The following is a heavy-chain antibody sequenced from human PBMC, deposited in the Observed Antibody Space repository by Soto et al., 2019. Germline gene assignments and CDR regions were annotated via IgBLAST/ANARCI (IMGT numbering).Heavy chain of an antibody. CDR1: GYTLTELS. D-gene: IGHD4-17*01. V-gene: IGHV1-24*01. CDR2: FDPEDGET. CDR3: ATLTTVTTFYYYYYYMDV. Sequence: ASVKVSCKVSGYTLTELSMHWVRQAPGKGLEWMGGFDPEDGETIYAQKFQGRVTMTEDTSTDTAYMELSSLRSEDTAAYYCATLTTVTTFYYYYYYMDVWGKGTTVTVSS. J-gene: IGHJ6*03.